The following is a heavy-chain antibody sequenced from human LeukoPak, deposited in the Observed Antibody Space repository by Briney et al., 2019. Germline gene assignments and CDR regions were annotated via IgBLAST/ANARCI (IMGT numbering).Heavy chain of an antibody. Sequence: GGSLRLSCAASGFTFDDYAMHWVRQAPGKGLEWVSLISGSGGSTYYADSVKGRFTISRDNSKNTLYLQMNSLRAEDTAVYYCAKAYYYDFWSGYSDDAFDIWGQGTMVTVSS. CDR3: AKAYYYDFWSGYSDDAFDI. CDR2: ISGSGGST. V-gene: IGHV3-23*01. CDR1: GFTFDDYA. J-gene: IGHJ3*02. D-gene: IGHD3-3*01.